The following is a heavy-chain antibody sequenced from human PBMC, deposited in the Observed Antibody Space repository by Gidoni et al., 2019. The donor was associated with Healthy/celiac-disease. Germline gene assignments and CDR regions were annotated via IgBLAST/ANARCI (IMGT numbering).Heavy chain of an antibody. V-gene: IGHV4-30-4*01. D-gene: IGHD6-13*01. CDR3: AREAAAGTTDY. J-gene: IGHJ4*02. CDR1: AGPISSGDYY. CDR2: IYYSGST. Sequence: QVQLQESGPGLVKPSQTLSRTCTFSAGPISSGDYYWSWIRQPPGKGLEWIGYIYYSGSTYYNPSLKSRVTISVDTSKNQFSLKLSSVTAADTAVYYCAREAAAGTTDYWGQGTLVTVSS.